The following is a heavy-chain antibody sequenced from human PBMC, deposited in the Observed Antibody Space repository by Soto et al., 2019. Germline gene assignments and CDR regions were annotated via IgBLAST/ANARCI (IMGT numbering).Heavy chain of an antibody. V-gene: IGHV1-3*01. CDR2: INGGTGQT. D-gene: IGHD1-1*01. Sequence: ASVKVSCKASGYTFSTHAMHWVRQAPGQSLEWMGWINGGTGQTRYSQRFQDRVTITRDTPASTANMELTSLTSEDTAVYYCARGKGMEENYYYYGLDIWGQGTTVTVSS. CDR3: ARGKGMEENYYYYGLDI. CDR1: GYTFSTHA. J-gene: IGHJ6*02.